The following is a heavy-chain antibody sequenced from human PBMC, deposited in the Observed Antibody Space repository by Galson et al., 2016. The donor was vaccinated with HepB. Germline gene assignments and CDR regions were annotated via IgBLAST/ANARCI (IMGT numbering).Heavy chain of an antibody. J-gene: IGHJ1*01. Sequence: SLRLSCAASGFTFSSEDMNWVRQAPGKGLEWVSYISTRVSGTYYADSVRGRFTISRDNAKNSLSLQMNSLRAEDTAFYYCVSGHYANWGQGTLVTVSS. CDR3: VSGHYAN. CDR1: GFTFSSED. CDR2: ISTRVSGT. V-gene: IGHV3-48*03. D-gene: IGHD2-2*01.